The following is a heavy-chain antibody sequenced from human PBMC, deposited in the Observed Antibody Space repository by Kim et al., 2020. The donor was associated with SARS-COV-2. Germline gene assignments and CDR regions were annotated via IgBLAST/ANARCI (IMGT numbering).Heavy chain of an antibody. CDR1: GFTFSSYE. V-gene: IGHV3-48*03. D-gene: IGHD2-2*01. Sequence: GGSLRLSCAASGFTFSSYEMNWVRQAPGKGLEWVSYISSSGSTIYYADSVKGRFTISRDNAKNSLYLQMNSLRAEDTAVYYCARDREGYCSSTSCYAYYYYYYGMDVWGQGTTVTVSS. CDR2: ISSSGSTI. CDR3: ARDREGYCSSTSCYAYYYYYYGMDV. J-gene: IGHJ6*02.